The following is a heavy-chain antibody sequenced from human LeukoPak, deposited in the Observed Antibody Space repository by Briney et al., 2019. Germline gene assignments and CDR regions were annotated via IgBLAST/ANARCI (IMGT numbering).Heavy chain of an antibody. CDR2: IYYSGST. D-gene: IGHD3-22*01. CDR3: ARLTEGTFDYYDSSGYYIDY. V-gene: IGHV4-39*01. Sequence: SETLSLTCTVSGGSISSSSYYWGWIRQPPGKGLEWIGSIYYSGSTYYNPSLKSRVTISVDTSKNQFSLKLSSVTAADTAVYYCARLTEGTFDYYDSSGYYIDYWGQRTLVTVSS. CDR1: GGSISSSSYY. J-gene: IGHJ4*02.